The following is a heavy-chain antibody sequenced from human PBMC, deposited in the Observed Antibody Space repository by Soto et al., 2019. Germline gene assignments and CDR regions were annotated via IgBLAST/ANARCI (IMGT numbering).Heavy chain of an antibody. J-gene: IGHJ4*02. Sequence: QVQPVQSGAEVKKPGASVKVSCKASGYTFTGYYIHWVRQAPGQGLEWMGWINPNSGGTKYPQKFQGRVTMTRDTSISTVYMSLTGLKSDDTAVYFCARDLAKGGGSAGFDYWGQGTLVAVSS. V-gene: IGHV1-2*02. CDR3: ARDLAKGGGSAGFDY. CDR1: GYTFTGYY. CDR2: INPNSGGT. D-gene: IGHD2-15*01.